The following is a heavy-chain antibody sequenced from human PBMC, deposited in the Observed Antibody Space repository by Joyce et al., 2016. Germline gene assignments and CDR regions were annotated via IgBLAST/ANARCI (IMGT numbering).Heavy chain of an antibody. D-gene: IGHD3-3*01. J-gene: IGHJ4*02. Sequence: QVQLVQSGAEVRKPGASVKVSCKVSGYTLSELSMHWVRQAPGKGLEWLGGFDTQHKETLYAQKFQGRVTMTEDTSTDTTYLVLSGLRSEDTAVYFCATEDFLGSRRAGGFDYWGQGTLVTVSS. CDR1: GYTLSELS. V-gene: IGHV1-24*01. CDR3: ATEDFLGSRRAGGFDY. CDR2: FDTQHKET.